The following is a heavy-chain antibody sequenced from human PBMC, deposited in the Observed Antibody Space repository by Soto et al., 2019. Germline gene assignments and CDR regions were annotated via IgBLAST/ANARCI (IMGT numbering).Heavy chain of an antibody. CDR2: IKSKTDGGTT. J-gene: IGHJ6*02. Sequence: EVQLVESGGGLVEPGGSLRLSCAASGFTFSNAWMSWVRQAPGKGLEWVGRIKSKTDGGTTDYAAPVKGRFTISRDDSKNTLYLQMNSLKTEDTAVYYCTTVEDIVVVPAAMRYYYYGMDVWGQGTTVTVSS. D-gene: IGHD2-2*01. V-gene: IGHV3-15*01. CDR3: TTVEDIVVVPAAMRYYYYGMDV. CDR1: GFTFSNAW.